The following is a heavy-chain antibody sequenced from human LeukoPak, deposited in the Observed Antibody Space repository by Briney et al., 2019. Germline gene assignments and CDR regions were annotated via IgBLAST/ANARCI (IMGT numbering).Heavy chain of an antibody. Sequence: SETLSLTCTVSGGSISSYYWSWIRQPAGKGLEWILYIYYSGSTHYNPSLKSRVTISVDTSKNQFSLKLSSVTAADTAVYYCARLPGYSGYEYYFDYWGQGTLVTVSS. J-gene: IGHJ4*02. CDR3: ARLPGYSGYEYYFDY. CDR1: GGSISSYY. CDR2: IYYSGST. V-gene: IGHV4-59*08. D-gene: IGHD5-12*01.